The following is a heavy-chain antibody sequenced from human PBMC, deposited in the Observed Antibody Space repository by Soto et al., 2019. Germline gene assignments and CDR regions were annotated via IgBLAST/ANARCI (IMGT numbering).Heavy chain of an antibody. CDR2: IHVTGST. Sequence: QLQLQESGSGLVNPSQTLSLTCTVSGASITSGISPWRWIRQAPGKGLEWVGNIHVTGSTASSPSLKPLVTMSVDNATTEFLLGVNSVSAADPAVYFCARGGGMRTNSHVALAFWGQGAMVTVSS. CDR3: ARGGGMRTNSHVALAF. D-gene: IGHD3-10*01. V-gene: IGHV4-30-2*01. J-gene: IGHJ1*01. CDR1: GASITSGISP.